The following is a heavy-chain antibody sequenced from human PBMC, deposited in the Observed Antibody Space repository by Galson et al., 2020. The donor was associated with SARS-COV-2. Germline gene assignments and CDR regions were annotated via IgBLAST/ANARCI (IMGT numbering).Heavy chain of an antibody. CDR3: AKRDDYDWGPFDN. J-gene: IGHJ4*02. CDR2: ISAGGGSA. CDR1: GFIFRDYS. D-gene: IGHD3-16*01. Sequence: LSLTCAASGFIFRDYSMGWVRQAPGKGLEWVAGISAGGGSAYYADSVKGRFTISRDNSKNTLFLEINSLRVDDTAVYYCAKRDDYDWGPFDNWGQGNLVIVSS. V-gene: IGHV3-23*01.